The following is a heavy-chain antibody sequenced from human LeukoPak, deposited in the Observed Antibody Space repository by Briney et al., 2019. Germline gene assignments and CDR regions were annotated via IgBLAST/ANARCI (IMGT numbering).Heavy chain of an antibody. V-gene: IGHV3-21*01. CDR3: ARDLRGYRYGYDS. Sequence: KTGGSLRLSCAASGFTLSSYGINWVRQAPGKGLEWVSSISSSGNSLDYADSLKGRFIISRDDAKNSLFLQMDSLRPEDTAIYYCARDLRGYRYGYDSWGQGTLVTVSA. J-gene: IGHJ4*02. CDR2: ISSSGNSL. CDR1: GFTLSSYG. D-gene: IGHD5-18*01.